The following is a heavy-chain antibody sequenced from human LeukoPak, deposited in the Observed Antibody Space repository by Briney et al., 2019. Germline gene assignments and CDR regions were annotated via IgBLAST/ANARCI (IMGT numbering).Heavy chain of an antibody. D-gene: IGHD6-13*01. Sequence: ASVKVSCKASGYTFTGYYMHWVRQAPGQGPEWMGWINPNSGGTNYAQKFQGRVTMTRDTSISTAYMELSRLRSDDTAVYYCARVAQAAAGSYYYYYGMDVWGQGTTVTVSS. CDR1: GYTFTGYY. CDR2: INPNSGGT. J-gene: IGHJ6*02. CDR3: ARVAQAAAGSYYYYYGMDV. V-gene: IGHV1-2*02.